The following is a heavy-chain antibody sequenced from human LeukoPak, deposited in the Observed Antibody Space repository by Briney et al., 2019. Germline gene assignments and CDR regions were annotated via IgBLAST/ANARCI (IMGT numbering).Heavy chain of an antibody. Sequence: GGSLRLSCAASAFTVSSNYMSWVRQAPGKGLEWVSINYSGGTTYYADSVKGRFTISRDNFKKTVSLQMDSLRAEDTAVYYCAKDAQRGFDYSNSLEHWGQGSLVTVSS. CDR1: AFTVSSNY. CDR3: AKDAQRGFDYSNSLEH. D-gene: IGHD4-11*01. CDR2: NYSGGTT. V-gene: IGHV3-66*01. J-gene: IGHJ4*02.